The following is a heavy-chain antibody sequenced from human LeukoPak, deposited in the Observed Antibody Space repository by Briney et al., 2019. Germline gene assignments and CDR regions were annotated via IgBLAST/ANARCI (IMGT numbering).Heavy chain of an antibody. CDR3: ARALSARDAFDI. V-gene: IGHV4-4*07. CDR1: GGSISSYY. Sequence: SETLSLTCTVSGGSISSYYWSWIRQPAGKGLEWIGRIYTSGSTNYNPSLKSRVTISVDRSKNQFSLKLSSVTAADTAVYYCARALSARDAFDIWGQGTMVTVSS. J-gene: IGHJ3*02. CDR2: IYTSGST.